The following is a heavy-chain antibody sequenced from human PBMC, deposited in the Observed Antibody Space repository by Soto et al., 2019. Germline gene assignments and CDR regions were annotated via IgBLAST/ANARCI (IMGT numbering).Heavy chain of an antibody. V-gene: IGHV5-51*01. CDR2: IYPGDSDT. D-gene: IGHD6-13*01. CDR1: GYSFTSYS. Sequence: GASLKISCEGSGYSFTSYSIGWVRQMPGKGLEWMGIIYPGDSDTRYSPSFQGQVTISADKSISTAYLQWSSLKASDTAMYYCARPIAAAGTGYYYGMDVWGQGTTVTVSS. CDR3: ARPIAAAGTGYYYGMDV. J-gene: IGHJ6*01.